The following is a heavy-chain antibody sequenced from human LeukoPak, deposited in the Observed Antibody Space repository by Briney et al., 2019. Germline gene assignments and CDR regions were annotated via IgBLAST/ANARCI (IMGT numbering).Heavy chain of an antibody. J-gene: IGHJ4*02. CDR1: GYTLTSFD. V-gene: IGHV1-8*01. CDR2: MNPKSGNR. Sequence: ASVKVSCKASGYTLTSFDINWVRQATGQGLEWMGWMNPKSGNRGYAQKFQGRVILTRDTSISTAYMELSGLRSEDTAVYYCTTSPLRSDYWGQGTLVTVSS. D-gene: IGHD4-11*01. CDR3: TTSPLRSDY.